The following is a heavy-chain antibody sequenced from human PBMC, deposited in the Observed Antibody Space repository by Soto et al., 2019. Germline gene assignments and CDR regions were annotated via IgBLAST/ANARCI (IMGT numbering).Heavy chain of an antibody. CDR2: IYPGDSDT. Sequence: PGESLKISCQASGYSFSNYWVGWVRQMPGKGLELVGIIYPGDSDTRYSPPYRGQVTISADKPISTAYLQWNGLKATDTAIYYCARHGSIAGRKNYFDNWGLGTLVTVSS. CDR1: GYSFSNYW. CDR3: ARHGSIAGRKNYFDN. D-gene: IGHD6-6*01. J-gene: IGHJ4*02. V-gene: IGHV5-51*01.